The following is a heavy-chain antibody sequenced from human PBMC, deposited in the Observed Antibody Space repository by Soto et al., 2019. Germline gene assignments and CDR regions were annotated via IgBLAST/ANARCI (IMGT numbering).Heavy chain of an antibody. CDR3: ARGFRYCSGGSCYSLWFDP. V-gene: IGHV4-34*01. D-gene: IGHD2-15*01. CDR2: INHSGST. Sequence: SETLSLTCAVYGGSFSGYYWSWIRQPPGKGLEWIGEINHSGSTNYNPSLKSRVTISVDTSKNQFSLRLSSVTAADTAVYYCARGFRYCSGGSCYSLWFDPWGQGTLVTVSS. CDR1: GGSFSGYY. J-gene: IGHJ5*02.